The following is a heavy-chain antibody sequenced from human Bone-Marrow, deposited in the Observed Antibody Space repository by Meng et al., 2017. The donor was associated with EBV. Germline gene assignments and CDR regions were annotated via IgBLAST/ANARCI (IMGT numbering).Heavy chain of an antibody. V-gene: IGHV4-34*01. D-gene: IGHD3-16*02. CDR1: GGSFSGYY. CDR2: INHSGST. J-gene: IGHJ4*02. Sequence: QVQRQQWGAGLLKPSETLSLTCAVYGGSFSGYYWSWIRQPPGKGLEWIGEINHSGSTNYNPSLKSRVTISVDTSKNQFSLNLSSVTAADTSVYYCARGKSRDYIWGSYRIFDYWGQGTLVTSPQ. CDR3: ARGKSRDYIWGSYRIFDY.